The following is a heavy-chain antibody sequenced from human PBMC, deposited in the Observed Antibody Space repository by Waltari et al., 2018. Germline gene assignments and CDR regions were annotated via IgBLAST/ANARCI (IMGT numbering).Heavy chain of an antibody. Sequence: QVQLQESGPGLVKPSETLSLTCTVSGYSISSGYYWGWIRQPPGKGLEWIGSIYHSGRTDYNPSLKSRVTISVDTYKNQFSLKLSSVTAADTAVYYCARVRTTVTPPDCWGQGTLVTVSS. CDR2: IYHSGRT. D-gene: IGHD4-17*01. V-gene: IGHV4-38-2*02. CDR1: GYSISSGYY. J-gene: IGHJ4*02. CDR3: ARVRTTVTPPDC.